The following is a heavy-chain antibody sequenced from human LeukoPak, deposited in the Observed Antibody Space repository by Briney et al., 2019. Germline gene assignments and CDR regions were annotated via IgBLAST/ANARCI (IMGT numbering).Heavy chain of an antibody. D-gene: IGHD3-22*01. J-gene: IGHJ4*02. CDR2: IYYSGST. CDR3: ARHRGHDSSGEFDY. CDR1: GGSISSYY. V-gene: IGHV4-59*08. Sequence: SETLSLTCTVSGGSISSYYWSWIRQPPGKGLEWIGYIYYSGSTNYNPSLKSRVTISVDTSKNRFSLKLSSVTAADTAVYYCARHRGHDSSGEFDYWGQGILVTVSS.